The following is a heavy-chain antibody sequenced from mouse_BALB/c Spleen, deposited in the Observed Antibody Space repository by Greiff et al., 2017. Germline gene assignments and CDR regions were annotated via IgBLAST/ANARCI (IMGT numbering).Heavy chain of an antibody. D-gene: IGHD1-1*01. Sequence: VQLKGSGPGLVKPSQSLSLTCTVTGYSITSDYAWNWIRQFPGNKLEWMGYISYSGSTSYNPSLKSRISITRDTSKNQFFLQLNSVTTEDTATYYCAREGLLMDYWGQGTSVTVSS. CDR2: ISYSGST. CDR3: AREGLLMDY. J-gene: IGHJ4*01. V-gene: IGHV3-2*02. CDR1: GYSITSDYA.